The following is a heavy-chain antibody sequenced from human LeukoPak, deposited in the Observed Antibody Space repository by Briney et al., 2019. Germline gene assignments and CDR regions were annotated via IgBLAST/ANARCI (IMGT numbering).Heavy chain of an antibody. V-gene: IGHV3-23*01. CDR1: GFTFGNYA. J-gene: IGHJ2*01. CDR2: ISGSGDST. Sequence: GGSLRLSCAASGFTFGNYAMSWVRQAPGKGLEWVSSISGSGDSTFYADSVKGRFTLSRDNSKGTLYLQLNNLRAEDTAVYYCASSGFCSGGSCSLRYWYFDLWGRGTLVTVSS. D-gene: IGHD2-15*01. CDR3: ASSGFCSGGSCSLRYWYFDL.